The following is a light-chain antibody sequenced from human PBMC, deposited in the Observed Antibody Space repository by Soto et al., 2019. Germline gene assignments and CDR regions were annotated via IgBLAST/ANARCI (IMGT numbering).Light chain of an antibody. V-gene: IGKV3-11*01. J-gene: IGKJ4*01. CDR3: QQRSNRPLT. CDR1: QSVSSY. Sequence: EIVLTQSPATLSLSPGERATLSCRADQSVSSYLAWYQQKPGQAPRLLIYDTSNRATGIPARFSGSGSGTDFTLTIRSLEPEDFEVYYCQQRSNRPLTFGGGTKVDSK. CDR2: DTS.